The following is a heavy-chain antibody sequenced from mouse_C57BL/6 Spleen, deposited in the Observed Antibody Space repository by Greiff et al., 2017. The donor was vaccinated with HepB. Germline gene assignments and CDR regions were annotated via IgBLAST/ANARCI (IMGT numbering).Heavy chain of an antibody. CDR3: ASQPYYYAMDY. V-gene: IGHV1-20*01. D-gene: IGHD6-1*01. J-gene: IGHJ4*01. Sequence: EVQRVESGPELVKPGDSVKISCKASGYSFTGYFMNWVMQSHGKSLEWIGRINPYNGDTFYNQKFKGKATLTVDKSSSTAHMELRSLTSEDSAVYYCASQPYYYAMDYWGQGTSVTVSS. CDR2: INPYNGDT. CDR1: GYSFTGYF.